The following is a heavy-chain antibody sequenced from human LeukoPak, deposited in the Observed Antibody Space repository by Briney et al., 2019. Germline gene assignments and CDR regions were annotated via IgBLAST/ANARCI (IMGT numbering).Heavy chain of an antibody. J-gene: IGHJ6*02. CDR2: IKADGSGT. CDR1: GFTIGPYP. Sequence: GGALRLSWSTPGFTIGPYPLDLVRQGPGGGLEWVSVIKADGSGTFYADSVRGRFTTSRDNSKNSLYLQMNSLTSEDTALYYCATWAFYHNLDVWGQGTTVIVSS. D-gene: IGHD2/OR15-2a*01. CDR3: ATWAFYHNLDV. V-gene: IGHV3-43*02.